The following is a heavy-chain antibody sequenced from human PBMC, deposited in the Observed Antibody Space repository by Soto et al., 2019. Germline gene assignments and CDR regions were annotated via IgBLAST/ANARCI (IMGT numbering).Heavy chain of an antibody. D-gene: IGHD2-2*01. CDR1: GGSFSGYY. CDR2: INHSGST. V-gene: IGHV4-34*01. CDR3: ARKASYCSTTSCSDY. Sequence: SETLSPTCAVYGGSFSGYYWSWIRQPPGKGLEWIGEINHSGSTNYNPSLKSRVTISVDTSKNQFSLKLSSVTAADTAVYYCARKASYCSTTSCSDYWGQGSPVTVSS. J-gene: IGHJ4*02.